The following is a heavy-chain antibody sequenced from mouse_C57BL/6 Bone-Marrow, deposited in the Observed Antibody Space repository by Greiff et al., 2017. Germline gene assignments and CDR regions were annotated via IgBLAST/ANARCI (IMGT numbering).Heavy chain of an antibody. V-gene: IGHV1-64*01. J-gene: IGHJ1*03. Sequence: QVQLQQSGAELVKPGASVKLSCKASGYTFTSYWMHWVKQRPGQGLEWIGMIHPNSGSTNYNEKFKSKATLTVDKSSSSAYMQLSSLTSEDSAVYFCASSYWYFDVWGTGTTVTVSS. CDR3: ASSYWYFDV. CDR2: IHPNSGST. CDR1: GYTFTSYW.